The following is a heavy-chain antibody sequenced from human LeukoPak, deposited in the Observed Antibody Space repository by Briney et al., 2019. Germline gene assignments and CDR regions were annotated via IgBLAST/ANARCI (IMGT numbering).Heavy chain of an antibody. J-gene: IGHJ4*02. CDR3: AKDSSGSYSYFDY. CDR2: ISGSGGST. D-gene: IGHD3-22*01. V-gene: IGHV3-23*01. Sequence: GGSLRLSCEASGFTFSTFAMIWVRQAPGKGLEWVSSISGSGGSTYYADSVKGRFTISRDNAKNSLYLQINSLRPEDTAVYYCAKDSSGSYSYFDYWGQGTLVTVSS. CDR1: GFTFSTFA.